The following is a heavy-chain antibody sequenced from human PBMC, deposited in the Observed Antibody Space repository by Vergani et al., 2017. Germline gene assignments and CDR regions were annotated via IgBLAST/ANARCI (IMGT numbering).Heavy chain of an antibody. D-gene: IGHD6-19*01. CDR2: INHSGST. CDR1: GGSISSSNW. Sequence: QVQLQESGPGLVKPSGTLSLTCAVSGGSISSSNWWSWVRQPPGKGLEWIGEINHSGSTNYNPSLKSRVTISVDTSKNQFSLKLSSVTAADTAVYYCAREAEGSGWYWAAFDIWGQGTMVTVSS. V-gene: IGHV4-4*02. CDR3: AREAEGSGWYWAAFDI. J-gene: IGHJ3*02.